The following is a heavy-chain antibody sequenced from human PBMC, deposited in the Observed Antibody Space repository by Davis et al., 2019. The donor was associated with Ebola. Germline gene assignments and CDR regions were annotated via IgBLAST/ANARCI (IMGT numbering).Heavy chain of an antibody. J-gene: IGHJ4*02. Sequence: PSETLSLTCTVSGSSISSSSYYWGWIRQPPGKGLEWIGSIYYSGSTYYNPSLKSRVTISVDTSKNQFSLKLSSVTAADTAVYYCARGHPGYSSGWYYNYWGQGTLVTVSS. CDR3: ARGHPGYSSGWYYNY. CDR1: GSSISSSSYY. D-gene: IGHD6-19*01. CDR2: IYYSGST. V-gene: IGHV4-39*07.